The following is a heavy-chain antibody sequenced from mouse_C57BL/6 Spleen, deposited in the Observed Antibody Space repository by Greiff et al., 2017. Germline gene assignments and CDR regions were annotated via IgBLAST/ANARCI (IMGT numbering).Heavy chain of an antibody. V-gene: IGHV6-3*01. Sequence: EVKLQESGGGLVQPGGSMKLSCVASGFTFSNYWMNWVRQSPEKGLEWVAQIRLKSDNYATNDAESVKGRFTISRDDSKSSVYLQMNTLRAEDTGIYYCTGYYYGRSLGYWGQGTTLTVSS. CDR3: TGYYYGRSLGY. J-gene: IGHJ2*01. D-gene: IGHD1-1*01. CDR2: IRLKSDNYAT. CDR1: GFTFSNYW.